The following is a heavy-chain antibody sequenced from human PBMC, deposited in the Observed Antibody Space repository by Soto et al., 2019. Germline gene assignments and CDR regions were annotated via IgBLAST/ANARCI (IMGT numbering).Heavy chain of an antibody. D-gene: IGHD2-2*01. CDR2: IYYSGST. Sequence: SETLSLTCTVSGGSISSSSYYWGWIRQPPGKGLEWIGSIYYSGSTYYNPSLKSRVTISVDTSKNQFSLKLSSVTAADTAVYYCARTSYYYYYYLDVRGKGTTVTVSS. CDR1: GGSISSSSYY. V-gene: IGHV4-39*01. J-gene: IGHJ6*03. CDR3: ARTSYYYYYYLDV.